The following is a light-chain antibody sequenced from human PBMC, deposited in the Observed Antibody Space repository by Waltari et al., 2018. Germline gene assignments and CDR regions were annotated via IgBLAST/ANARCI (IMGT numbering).Light chain of an antibody. V-gene: IGKV3-11*01. CDR1: QSVSSY. CDR2: DAS. Sequence: EIVLTQSPATLSLYPGARATLSCRASQSVSSYLAWYQQKPGQAPRLLIYDASNRATGIPARFSGSGSGTDFTLTISSLEPEDFAVYYCQQRSNWSWTFGQGTKVEIK. CDR3: QQRSNWSWT. J-gene: IGKJ1*01.